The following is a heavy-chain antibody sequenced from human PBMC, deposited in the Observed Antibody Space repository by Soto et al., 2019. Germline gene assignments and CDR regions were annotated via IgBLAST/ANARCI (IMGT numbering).Heavy chain of an antibody. D-gene: IGHD1-26*01. V-gene: IGHV4-39*01. CDR3: ARRPGSGSYYYYGMDV. Sequence: SETLSLTCPVSGGSISSSSYYWGWIRQPPGKGLEWIGSIYYSGSTYYNPSLKSRVTISVDTSKNQFSLKLSSVTAADTAVYYCARRPGSGSYYYYGMDVWGQGTTVTVSS. CDR1: GGSISSSSYY. CDR2: IYYSGST. J-gene: IGHJ6*02.